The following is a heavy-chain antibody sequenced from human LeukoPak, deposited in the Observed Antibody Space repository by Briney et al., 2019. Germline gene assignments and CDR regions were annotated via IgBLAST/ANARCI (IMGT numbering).Heavy chain of an antibody. D-gene: IGHD5-18*01. V-gene: IGHV3-30*03. CDR1: GFTFSSYG. Sequence: GGSLRLSCASSGFTFSSYGMHWVRQAPGKGLDWVAFTSYDGTKNYYADSVKGRFTISRDNSKNTLFLQMNSLRPEDTAVYYCARLGEDSYGYQTDFDYWGQGTLVTVSS. CDR3: ARLGEDSYGYQTDFDY. J-gene: IGHJ4*02. CDR2: TSYDGTKN.